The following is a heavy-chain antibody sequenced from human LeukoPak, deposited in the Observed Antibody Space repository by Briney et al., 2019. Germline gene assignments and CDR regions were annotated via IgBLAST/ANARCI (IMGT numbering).Heavy chain of an antibody. Sequence: PSETLSLTCTVSGGSIGSSTFYWGWIRQPPGKGLEWIANIYYSGNAYYNPSLKSRVTISVDTSKNQFSLKVNSVTAADTAVFYCARSPSYPTEPNYFDYWGQGTLVTVSS. D-gene: IGHD1-1*01. J-gene: IGHJ4*02. CDR3: ARSPSYPTEPNYFDY. V-gene: IGHV4-39*07. CDR2: IYYSGNA. CDR1: GGSIGSSTFY.